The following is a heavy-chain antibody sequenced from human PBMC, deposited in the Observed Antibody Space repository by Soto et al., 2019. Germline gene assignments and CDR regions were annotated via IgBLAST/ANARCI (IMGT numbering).Heavy chain of an antibody. J-gene: IGHJ4*02. V-gene: IGHV3-30-3*01. CDR3: ARDKRDLRILEWSYYFDY. Sequence: GGSLRLSCAASGFTFSSCAMHWVRQAPGKGLEWVALISYDGSNKYYADSVKGRFTISRDNSKNTLYLQMNSLRAEDTAVYYCARDKRDLRILEWSYYFDYWGQGTLDTVSS. CDR2: ISYDGSNK. CDR1: GFTFSSCA. D-gene: IGHD3-3*01.